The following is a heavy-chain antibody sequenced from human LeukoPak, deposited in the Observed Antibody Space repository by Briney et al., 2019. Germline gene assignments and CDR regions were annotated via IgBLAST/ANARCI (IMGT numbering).Heavy chain of an antibody. D-gene: IGHD6-6*01. CDR3: ARQDIAARPPESY. V-gene: IGHV5-51*01. J-gene: IGHJ4*02. Sequence: GESLKISCQGSGYRFTSFWIAWVRQMPGKVLEWMGIIYPGDSDTRYSPSFQGQVTFSADKSISTAYLQWSSLKASDTAMYYCARQDIAARPPESYWGQGTLVIVSS. CDR1: GYRFTSFW. CDR2: IYPGDSDT.